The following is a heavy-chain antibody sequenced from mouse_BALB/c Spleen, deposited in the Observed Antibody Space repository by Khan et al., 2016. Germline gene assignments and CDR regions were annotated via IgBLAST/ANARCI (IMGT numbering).Heavy chain of an antibody. V-gene: IGHV9-3*02. J-gene: IGHJ3*01. CDR2: INTNTGEP. CDR1: GYTFTNYG. D-gene: IGHD1-1*01. Sequence: QIQLVQSGPELKKPGETVKISCKASGYTFTNYGMNWVKQAPGKGLKWMGWINTNTGEPTYAEEFKGHFVFSLETSASTAYLHSNNLKNEDTATYFCAGDYYGSNWFAYWGQGALVTVSA. CDR3: AGDYYGSNWFAY.